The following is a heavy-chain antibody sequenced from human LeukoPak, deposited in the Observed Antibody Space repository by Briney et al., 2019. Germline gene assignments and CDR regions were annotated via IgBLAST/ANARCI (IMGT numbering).Heavy chain of an antibody. CDR1: GGSFSGYY. J-gene: IGHJ4*02. V-gene: IGHV4-34*01. D-gene: IGHD5-18*01. CDR3: AWGYSYARY. Sequence: SETLSLTCAVYGGSFSGYYWSWIRQPPGKGLEWIGEINHSGSTNYNPSLKSRVTISVDTSKNQFSLKLSSVTAADTAVYYCAWGYSYARYWGQGTLVTVSS. CDR2: INHSGST.